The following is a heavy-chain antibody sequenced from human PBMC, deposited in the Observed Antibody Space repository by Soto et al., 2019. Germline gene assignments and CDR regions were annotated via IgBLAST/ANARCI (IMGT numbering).Heavy chain of an antibody. CDR2: INPSGGST. Sequence: ASVKVSCKASGYTFTTYSMHCVRQAPGQGLEWMGIINPSGGSTTYAQKFQGRVTMTRDTSTSTVYMQLSSLRSGDTAVYYCARDPQGYCSGGGCYDLDYWGQGTLVTVSS. J-gene: IGHJ4*02. CDR1: GYTFTTYS. D-gene: IGHD2-15*01. CDR3: ARDPQGYCSGGGCYDLDY. V-gene: IGHV1-46*01.